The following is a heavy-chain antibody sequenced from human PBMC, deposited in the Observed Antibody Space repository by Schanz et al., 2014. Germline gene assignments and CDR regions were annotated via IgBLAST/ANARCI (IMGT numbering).Heavy chain of an antibody. CDR1: GFTFSNYA. Sequence: EVQLLESGGGLVQPGGSLRLSCAASGFTFSNYAMSWVRQAPGKGLEWVSTISGRSGTTNYADSVKGRFSISRDNSKNTLYLQINNLRAEDTAVYYYAYYEVVIGFEYWGQGTLVTVSS. J-gene: IGHJ4*02. V-gene: IGHV3-23*01. CDR3: AYYEVVIGFEY. CDR2: ISGRSGTT. D-gene: IGHD2-21*01.